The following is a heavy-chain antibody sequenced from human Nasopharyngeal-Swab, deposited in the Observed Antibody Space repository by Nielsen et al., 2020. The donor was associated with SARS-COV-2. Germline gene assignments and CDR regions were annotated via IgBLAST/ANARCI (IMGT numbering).Heavy chain of an antibody. V-gene: IGHV1-18*01. CDR2: ISAYNGNT. J-gene: IGHJ6*02. CDR3: ARRGSSSSPTNYYYYGMDV. D-gene: IGHD6-6*01. Sequence: ASVKVSCKASSYTFTSYGISWVRQAPGQGLEWMGWISAYNGNTNYAQKLQGRVTMTTDTSTSTAYMELRSLRSDDTAVYYCARRGSSSSPTNYYYYGMDVWGQGTTVTVSS. CDR1: SYTFTSYG.